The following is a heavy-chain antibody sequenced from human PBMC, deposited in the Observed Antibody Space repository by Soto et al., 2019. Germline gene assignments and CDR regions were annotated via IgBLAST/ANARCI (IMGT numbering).Heavy chain of an antibody. D-gene: IGHD2-15*01. Sequence: QVHLVESGGGVVQPGRSLRLSCAASGFTFSTYTMHWVRQAPGKGLEWVADISYNGKYEYYADSVKGRFTISRDKSKSTLYLQMNSLPPEDTAVYYCATAPGGAAYWGQGTLVTVSS. CDR2: ISYNGKYE. V-gene: IGHV3-30*04. CDR3: ATAPGGAAY. CDR1: GFTFSTYT. J-gene: IGHJ4*02.